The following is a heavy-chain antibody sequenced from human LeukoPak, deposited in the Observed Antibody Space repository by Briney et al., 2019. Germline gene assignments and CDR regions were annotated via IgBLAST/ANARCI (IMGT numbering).Heavy chain of an antibody. V-gene: IGHV4-59*01. D-gene: IGHD3-22*01. CDR1: GVSISSYY. CDR2: IYYSGST. Sequence: SETLSLTCTVSGVSISSYYWSWIRQPPGKGLEWIGYIYYSGSTNYNPSLKSRVTISVDTSKNQFSLKLSSVTAADTAVYYCARDRYENYYDSSGISPADYYGMDVWGQGTTVTVSS. J-gene: IGHJ6*02. CDR3: ARDRYENYYDSSGISPADYYGMDV.